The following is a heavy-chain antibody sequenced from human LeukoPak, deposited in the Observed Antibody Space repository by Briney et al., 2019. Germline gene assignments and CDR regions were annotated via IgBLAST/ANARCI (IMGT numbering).Heavy chain of an antibody. Sequence: SETLSLTCTVSGYSISSGYYWGWIRQPPGKGLEWIGSIYHSGSTYYNPSLKSRVTISVDTSKNQFSLKLSSVTAADTAVYYCARAGYGDYGGYWYFDLWGRGTLVTVSS. D-gene: IGHD4-17*01. V-gene: IGHV4-38-2*02. CDR3: ARAGYGDYGGYWYFDL. CDR1: GYSISSGYY. CDR2: IYHSGST. J-gene: IGHJ2*01.